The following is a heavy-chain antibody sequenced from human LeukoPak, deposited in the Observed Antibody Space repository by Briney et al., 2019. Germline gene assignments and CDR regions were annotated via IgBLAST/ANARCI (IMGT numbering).Heavy chain of an antibody. CDR3: AKSGLNRFDY. D-gene: IGHD2-15*01. Sequence: GESLKISCKGSGYSFTSYWIGWVRQAPGKGLEWVANIKQDGSEKYYVDSVKGRFTISRDNSKNTLYLQMNSLRAEDTAVYYCAKSGLNRFDYWGQGTLVTVSS. J-gene: IGHJ4*02. CDR2: IKQDGSEK. V-gene: IGHV3-7*03. CDR1: GYSFTSYW.